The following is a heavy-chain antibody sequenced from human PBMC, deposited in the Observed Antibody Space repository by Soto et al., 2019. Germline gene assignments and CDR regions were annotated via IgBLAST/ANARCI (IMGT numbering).Heavy chain of an antibody. Sequence: SETLSLTCTVSGGSISSYYWSWIRQPPGKGREWMGYIYCSGSTNYDPSLKSRVTISVDTSKTQFSLKLSSVTAAGTAVYYCARPTYNSGSPFDYWGQGTLVTFSS. J-gene: IGHJ4*02. V-gene: IGHV4-59*01. CDR3: ARPTYNSGSPFDY. D-gene: IGHD1-20*01. CDR2: IYCSGST. CDR1: GGSISSYY.